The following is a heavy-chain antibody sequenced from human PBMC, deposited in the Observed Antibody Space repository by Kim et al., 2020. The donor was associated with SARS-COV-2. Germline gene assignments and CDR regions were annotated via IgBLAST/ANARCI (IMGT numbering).Heavy chain of an antibody. CDR3: TRVIWGSYRYTDY. D-gene: IGHD3-16*02. CDR2: INTDTGNP. V-gene: IGHV7-4-1*02. CDR1: GYTFTMNA. J-gene: IGHJ4*02. Sequence: ASVKVSCKASGYTFTMNAISWVRQAPGQGLEWMGWINTDTGNPTYAQAFTRRFVFSVDTSVTTAYLQISSLEPEDTALYYCTRVIWGSYRYTDYWVQRTL.